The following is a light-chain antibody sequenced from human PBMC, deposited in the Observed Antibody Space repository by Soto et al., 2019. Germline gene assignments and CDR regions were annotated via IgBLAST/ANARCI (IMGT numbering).Light chain of an antibody. Sequence: QSALTQPASVSGSPGPAITISCTGTSSDVGGYNYVSWFQQHPGKAPKLKIYEVSNRPSGVSNRFSGSKSGNTASLTISELQAEDEADYYCTSFTTISTWVFGGGTQLTVL. J-gene: IGLJ3*02. CDR1: SSDVGGYNY. CDR3: TSFTTISTWV. CDR2: EVS. V-gene: IGLV2-14*01.